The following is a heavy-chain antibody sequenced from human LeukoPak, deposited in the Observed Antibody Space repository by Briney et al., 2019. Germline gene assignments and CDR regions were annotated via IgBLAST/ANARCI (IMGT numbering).Heavy chain of an antibody. Sequence: SETLSLTCTVSGGSISSSSYYWGWIRQPPGKGLEWIGSIYYSGSTYYNPSLKSRVTISVDTSKNQFSLKLSSVTAADTAVYYCAREPKSGSGSYYEDPPPVDYWGQGTLVTVSS. CDR2: IYYSGST. CDR1: GGSISSSSYY. D-gene: IGHD1-26*01. CDR3: AREPKSGSGSYYEDPPPVDY. J-gene: IGHJ4*02. V-gene: IGHV4-39*07.